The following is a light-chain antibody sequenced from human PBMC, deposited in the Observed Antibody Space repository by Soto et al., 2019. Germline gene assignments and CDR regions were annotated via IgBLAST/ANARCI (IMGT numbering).Light chain of an antibody. V-gene: IGLV2-8*01. CDR1: SSDVGGYNY. CDR3: SSYAGSRVV. CDR2: EVS. Sequence: QSALTQPPSASGSPGQSVTISCTGTSSDVGGYNYVSWYQQHPGKAPKLMIYEVSKRPSGVPDRFSGSKSGNTASLTVSGLQVEDEADYYCSSYAGSRVVFGGGTKLTVL. J-gene: IGLJ2*01.